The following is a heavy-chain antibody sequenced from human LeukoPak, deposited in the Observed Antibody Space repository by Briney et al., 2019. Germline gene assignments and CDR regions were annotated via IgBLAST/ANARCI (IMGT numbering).Heavy chain of an antibody. CDR1: GFTFSSYA. J-gene: IGHJ3*02. CDR3: ARDGWELPQGVTFDI. V-gene: IGHV3-30-3*01. D-gene: IGHD1-26*01. Sequence: GGSLRLSCAASGFTFSSYAMHWVRQAPGKGLEWVAVISYDGSNKYYADSVKGRFTISRDNSKNTLYLQMNSLRAEDTAVYYCARDGWELPQGVTFDIWGQGTMVTVSS. CDR2: ISYDGSNK.